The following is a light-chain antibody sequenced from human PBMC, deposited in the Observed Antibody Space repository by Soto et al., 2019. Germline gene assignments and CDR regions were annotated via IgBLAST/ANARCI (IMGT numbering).Light chain of an antibody. J-gene: IGKJ1*01. CDR3: HQANSYPWT. CDR1: QDIGTW. V-gene: IGKV1-12*01. CDR2: GAS. Sequence: DIQMTQSPSSVSASVGDRVTIICRASQDIGTWLAWYQQKPGRTPKLLIYGASTLQSGVPSRFSGSGSGTEFTLTISSLQAEDFASYYCHQANSYPWTFGQGTTVGI.